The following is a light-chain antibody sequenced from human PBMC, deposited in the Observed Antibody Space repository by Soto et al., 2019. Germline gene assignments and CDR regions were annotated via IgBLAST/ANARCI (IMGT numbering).Light chain of an antibody. CDR1: QSITNW. V-gene: IGKV1-5*03. Sequence: DIQLTQSPSTLSASVGGRVTIICRASQSITNWLAWYQQKPGKAPKVLIHMASSLKSGVPSRFSGGGSRTDFTLTITSLQPEDFATYYCQQTSSAPFTFGPGTKVDNK. CDR3: QQTSSAPFT. CDR2: MAS. J-gene: IGKJ3*01.